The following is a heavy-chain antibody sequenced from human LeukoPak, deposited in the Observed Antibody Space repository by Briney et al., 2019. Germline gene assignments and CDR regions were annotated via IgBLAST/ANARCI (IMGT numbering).Heavy chain of an antibody. J-gene: IGHJ4*02. CDR1: VGSISRSAYY. Sequence: NPSETLSLTCSDSVGSISRSAYYWAWIRQPPGKGLEWIGSIYYSGSTYYNSSLKSRVTISVDTSKNQFSLKLSSVTAADTAVYYCARGIGVAATLLGYFDYWGQGTLVTISS. CDR2: IYYSGST. D-gene: IGHD2-15*01. CDR3: ARGIGVAATLLGYFDY. V-gene: IGHV4-39*07.